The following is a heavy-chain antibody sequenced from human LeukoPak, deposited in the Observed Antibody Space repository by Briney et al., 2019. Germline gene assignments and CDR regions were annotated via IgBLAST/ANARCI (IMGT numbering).Heavy chain of an antibody. D-gene: IGHD3-3*01. CDR1: GFTFSNAW. CDR3: TTSVRLEWLTFDY. Sequence: PGGSLRLSCAGSGFTFSNAWINWVRQPPGKGLEWVGRIKSKTDGGTTDYAAPVKGRFTISRDDSKNTLYLQMNSLKTEDTAVYYCTTSVRLEWLTFDYWGQGTLVTVSS. V-gene: IGHV3-15*01. J-gene: IGHJ4*02. CDR2: IKSKTDGGTT.